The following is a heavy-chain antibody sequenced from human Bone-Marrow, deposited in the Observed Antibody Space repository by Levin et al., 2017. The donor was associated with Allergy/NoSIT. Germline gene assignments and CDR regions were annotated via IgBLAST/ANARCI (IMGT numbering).Heavy chain of an antibody. CDR1: GFTFSSYG. J-gene: IGHJ6*02. V-gene: IGHV3-30*18. CDR3: AKTGLDSGSYYNYYYYGMDV. D-gene: IGHD1-26*01. Sequence: GESLKISCAASGFTFSSYGMHWVRQAPGKGLEWVAVISYDGSNKYYADSVKGRFTISRDNSKNTLYLQMNSLRAEDTAVYYCAKTGLDSGSYYNYYYYGMDVWGQGTTVTVSS. CDR2: ISYDGSNK.